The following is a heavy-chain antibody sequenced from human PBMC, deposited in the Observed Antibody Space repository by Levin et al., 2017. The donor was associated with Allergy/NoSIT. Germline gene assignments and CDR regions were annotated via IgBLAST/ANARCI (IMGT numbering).Heavy chain of an antibody. CDR3: TSDREMSSGQAFDY. Sequence: GASVKVSCAVSGLTFSDDWMNWVRQAPGKGLEWVGHIKRKSDGGTTAYAAPVKGRFTISRDDSKNTLYLQMDSLKTEDTALYYCTSDREMSSGQAFDYWSQGTLVTVSP. CDR2: IKRKSDGGTT. D-gene: IGHD6-19*01. J-gene: IGHJ4*02. CDR1: GLTFSDDW. V-gene: IGHV3-15*01.